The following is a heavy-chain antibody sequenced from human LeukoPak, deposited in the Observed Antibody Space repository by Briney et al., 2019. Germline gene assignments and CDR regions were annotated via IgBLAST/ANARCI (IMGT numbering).Heavy chain of an antibody. V-gene: IGHV5-51*01. J-gene: IGHJ4*02. CDR3: ARHVSGTWNYFDY. CDR1: GYSFTSYW. CDR2: IYPGDSDT. Sequence: GESLQISCKGSGYSFTSYWIGWVRQMPGKGLEWMGTIYPGDSDTRYSPSFQGQVTISADKSINTAYVQWSSLKASDAAMYYCARHVSGTWNYFDYWGQGTLVTVST. D-gene: IGHD1-1*01.